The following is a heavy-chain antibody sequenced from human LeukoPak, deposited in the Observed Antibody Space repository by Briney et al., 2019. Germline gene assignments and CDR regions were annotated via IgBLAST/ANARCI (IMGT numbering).Heavy chain of an antibody. Sequence: PGGSLRLSCAASGFTFSSYSMNWVRQAPWKGLEWVSSISSSSSYIYYADSVKGRFTISRDNAKNSLYLQMNSLRAEDTAAYYCARDRARGPYYYYYGMDVWGQGTTVTVSS. V-gene: IGHV3-21*01. D-gene: IGHD3-10*01. CDR3: ARDRARGPYYYYYGMDV. CDR2: ISSSSSYI. CDR1: GFTFSSYS. J-gene: IGHJ6*02.